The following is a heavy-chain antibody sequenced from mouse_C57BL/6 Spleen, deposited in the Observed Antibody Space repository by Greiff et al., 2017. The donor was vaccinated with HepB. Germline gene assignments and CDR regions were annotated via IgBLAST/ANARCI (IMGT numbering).Heavy chain of an antibody. CDR1: GYTFTSYW. J-gene: IGHJ2*01. CDR3: ASSITTVVEGGLDY. Sequence: QVQLQQPGAELVKPGASVKLSCKASGYTFTSYWMHWVKQRPGRGLEWIGRIDPNSGGTKYNEKFKSKATLTVDKPSSTAYMQLSSLTSEDSAVYYCASSITTVVEGGLDYWGQGTTLTVSS. V-gene: IGHV1-72*01. D-gene: IGHD1-1*01. CDR2: IDPNSGGT.